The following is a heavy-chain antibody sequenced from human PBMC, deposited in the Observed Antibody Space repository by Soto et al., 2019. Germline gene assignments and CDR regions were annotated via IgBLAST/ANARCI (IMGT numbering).Heavy chain of an antibody. CDR1: GFTFSSYS. V-gene: IGHV3-48*02. CDR3: AHGRDVDDAFDI. Sequence: EVQLVESGGGLVQPGGSLRLSCAASGFTFSSYSMNWVRQAPGKGLEWVSYISSSSSTIYYADSVKGRFTISRDNAKNSLYLLMNSLRDEDTAVYYCAHGRDVDDAFDIRGQGTMVTVSS. J-gene: IGHJ3*02. CDR2: ISSSSSTI. D-gene: IGHD1-26*01.